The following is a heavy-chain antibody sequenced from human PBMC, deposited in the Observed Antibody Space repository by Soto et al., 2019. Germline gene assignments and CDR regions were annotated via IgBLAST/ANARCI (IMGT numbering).Heavy chain of an antibody. CDR3: ARSEETYNYVFTCLGLDYYYDGMYV. D-gene: IGHD3-10*02. CDR2: ISSSSSTI. Sequence: PGGSLRLSCAASGFTFSSYSMNWVRQAPGKGLEWVSYISSSSSTIYYADSVKGRFTISRDNSKNTLYLQMNSLRAEDTAVYYCARSEETYNYVFTCLGLDYYYDGMYVWGQGTTVTVS. CDR1: GFTFSSYS. J-gene: IGHJ6*02. V-gene: IGHV3-48*01.